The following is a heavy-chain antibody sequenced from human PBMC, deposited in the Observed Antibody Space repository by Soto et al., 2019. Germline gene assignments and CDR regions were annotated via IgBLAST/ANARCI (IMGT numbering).Heavy chain of an antibody. Sequence: QITLKESGPTLVKPTQTLTLTCTFSGFSLSTSGVGVGWIRQPPGKALEWLALIYWDDDKRYSPSLKSRLTITKDTSKNQVVLTMTNMDPVDTATYYCAHSRGRPDSGWDSAEYFQHWGQGTLVTVSS. J-gene: IGHJ1*01. D-gene: IGHD6-19*01. CDR1: GFSLSTSGVG. CDR3: AHSRGRPDSGWDSAEYFQH. CDR2: IYWDDDK. V-gene: IGHV2-5*02.